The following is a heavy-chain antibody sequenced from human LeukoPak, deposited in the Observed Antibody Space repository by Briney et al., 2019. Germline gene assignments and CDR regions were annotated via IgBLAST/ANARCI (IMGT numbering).Heavy chain of an antibody. CDR3: ARVGYYYDSSGYSYYYYGMDV. D-gene: IGHD3-22*01. CDR2: IYYSGST. V-gene: IGHV4-59*01. J-gene: IGHJ6*02. CDR1: GGSISSYY. Sequence: PSETLSLTCTVSGGSISSYYWSWIRQPPGKGLEWVGYIYYSGSTNYNPSLKSRVTISVDPSKNQFSLKLSSVTAADTAVYYCARVGYYYDSSGYSYYYYGMDVWGQGTTVTVSS.